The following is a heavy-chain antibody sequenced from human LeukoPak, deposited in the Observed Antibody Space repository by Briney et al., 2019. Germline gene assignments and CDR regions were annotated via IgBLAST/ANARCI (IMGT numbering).Heavy chain of an antibody. J-gene: IGHJ3*02. CDR2: INSDGRST. Sequence: GGSLRLSCAASGFTFSSSWMHWVRHAPGKGLVWVSRINSDGRSTFYADSVKGRLTISRDNAKNTLYLQMSSLGAEDTAVYYCARGGSGEPFDIWGQGTMVTVSS. CDR1: GFTFSSSW. V-gene: IGHV3-74*01. CDR3: ARGGSGEPFDI. D-gene: IGHD6-19*01.